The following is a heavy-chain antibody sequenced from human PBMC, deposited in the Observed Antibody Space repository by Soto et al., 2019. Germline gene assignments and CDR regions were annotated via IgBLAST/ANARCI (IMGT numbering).Heavy chain of an antibody. Sequence: SGGSLRLSCAASGFTFSSYGMHWVRQAPGKGLEWVAVIWYDGSNKYYADSVKGRFTISRDNSKNTLYLQMNSLRAEDTAVYYCARDPMSAASGDYYYYGMDVWGQGTTVTVSS. CDR1: GFTFSSYG. CDR3: ARDPMSAASGDYYYYGMDV. J-gene: IGHJ6*02. D-gene: IGHD6-13*01. CDR2: IWYDGSNK. V-gene: IGHV3-33*01.